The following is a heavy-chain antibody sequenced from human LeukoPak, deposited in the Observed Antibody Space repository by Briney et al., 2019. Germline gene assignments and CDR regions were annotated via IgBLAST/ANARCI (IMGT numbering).Heavy chain of an antibody. Sequence: SETLSLTCTVSGGSISSGDYYWSWIRQPPGKGLEWIVYIYYSGSTYYNPSLKSRVTISVDTSKNQFSLKLSSVTAAGTAVHYCARGTDCGGDCYPPPLFDYWGQGTLVTVSS. D-gene: IGHD2-21*02. V-gene: IGHV4-30-4*01. J-gene: IGHJ4*02. CDR2: IYYSGST. CDR3: ARGTDCGGDCYPPPLFDY. CDR1: GGSISSGDYY.